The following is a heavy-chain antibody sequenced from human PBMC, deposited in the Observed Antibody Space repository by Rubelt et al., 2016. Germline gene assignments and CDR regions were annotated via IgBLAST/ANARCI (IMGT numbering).Heavy chain of an antibody. Sequence: GKGLEWVSYISSSSSTIYYADSVKGRFTISRDNAKNSLYLQMNSLRAEDTAVYYCARGVVVTAPSGRFDYWGQGTLVTVSS. V-gene: IGHV3-48*01. D-gene: IGHD2-21*02. J-gene: IGHJ4*02. CDR3: ARGVVVTAPSGRFDY. CDR2: ISSSSSTI.